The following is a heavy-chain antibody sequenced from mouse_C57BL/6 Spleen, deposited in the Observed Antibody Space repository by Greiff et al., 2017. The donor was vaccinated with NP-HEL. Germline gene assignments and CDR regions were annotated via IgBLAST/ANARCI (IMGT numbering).Heavy chain of an antibody. CDR1: GYTFTSYG. CDR3: ARGSSGYSYAMDY. D-gene: IGHD3-2*02. Sequence: VQLQQSGAELARPGASVKLSCKASGYTFTSYGISWVKQRTGQGLEWIARIYPGSGNTYYNEKFKGKATLTAEKSSSTAYMQLSSLTSEDSAVYFCARGSSGYSYAMDYWGQGTSVTVSS. J-gene: IGHJ4*01. V-gene: IGHV1-81*01. CDR2: IYPGSGNT.